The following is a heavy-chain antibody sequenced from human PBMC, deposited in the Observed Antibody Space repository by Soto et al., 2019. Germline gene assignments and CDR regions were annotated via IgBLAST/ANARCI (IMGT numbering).Heavy chain of an antibody. Sequence: SETLSLTCTVSGGTIRSSNYYWAWIRQPPGKGLEWIGSIDYSGSTYYNPSLKSRVTISVDTSKNHFSLKLGSVTAADTALYYCSRRAPEGFDPWGQGILVTVSS. J-gene: IGHJ5*02. V-gene: IGHV4-39*02. CDR1: GGTIRSSNYY. CDR3: SRRAPEGFDP. CDR2: IDYSGST.